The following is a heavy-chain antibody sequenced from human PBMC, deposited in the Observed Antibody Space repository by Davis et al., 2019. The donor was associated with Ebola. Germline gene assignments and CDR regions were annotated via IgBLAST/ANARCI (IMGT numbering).Heavy chain of an antibody. V-gene: IGHV1-46*01. CDR2: INPSGGST. D-gene: IGHD3-16*01. Sequence: ASVKVSCKASGYTFTSYYMHWVRQAPGQGLEWMGIINPSGGSTSYAQKFQGRVTMTRDTSTSTVYMELSSLRSEDTAVYYCARNKKRVGGKGEFDPWGQGTPVTVSS. CDR3: ARNKKRVGGKGEFDP. CDR1: GYTFTSYY. J-gene: IGHJ5*02.